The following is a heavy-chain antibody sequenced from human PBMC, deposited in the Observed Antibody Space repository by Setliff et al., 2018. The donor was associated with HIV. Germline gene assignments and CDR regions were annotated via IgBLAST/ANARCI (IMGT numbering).Heavy chain of an antibody. Sequence: ASVKVSCKASGYTFTNYDVNWLRQATGQGLEWMGWMTPNSGNTGSARKFQGRVSMTRNISISTAYMELRSLTSEDTAVYFCARGLGALEWEKRDGDAFDIWGQGTMVTVSS. CDR2: MTPNSGNT. V-gene: IGHV1-8*02. CDR3: ARGLGALEWEKRDGDAFDI. J-gene: IGHJ3*02. D-gene: IGHD3-3*01. CDR1: GYTFTNYD.